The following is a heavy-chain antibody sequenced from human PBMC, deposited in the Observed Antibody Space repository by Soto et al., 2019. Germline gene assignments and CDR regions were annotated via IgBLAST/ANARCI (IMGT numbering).Heavy chain of an antibody. CDR1: GFTFRNYG. V-gene: IGHV3-33*01. CDR3: AREGEGGYYIDF. CDR2: IWYDGRNK. D-gene: IGHD3-10*01. Sequence: QVQLVESGGGVVQPGRSLRLTCAVSGFTFRNYGMHWVRQAPGKGLEWAAAIWYDGRNKYYADSVKGRFTISRDNSKNTLYLQMDNLRAEDTAVYYCAREGEGGYYIDFWGQGTLVIASS. J-gene: IGHJ4*02.